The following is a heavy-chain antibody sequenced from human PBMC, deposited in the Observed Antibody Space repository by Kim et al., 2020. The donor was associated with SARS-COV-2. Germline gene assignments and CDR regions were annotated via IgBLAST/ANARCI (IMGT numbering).Heavy chain of an antibody. Sequence: GGSLRLSCAASGFTVSSNYMSWVRQAPGKGPEWVSVIYSSGKTYYTDSVKDRFTISRDDSKNTLHLQMNSLRVEDTAAYYCARGLIIPAGGSGVFDIWGQGTMVTVSS. CDR3: ARGLIIPAGGSGVFDI. J-gene: IGHJ3*02. D-gene: IGHD6-13*01. V-gene: IGHV3-66*01. CDR1: GFTVSSNY. CDR2: IYSSGKT.